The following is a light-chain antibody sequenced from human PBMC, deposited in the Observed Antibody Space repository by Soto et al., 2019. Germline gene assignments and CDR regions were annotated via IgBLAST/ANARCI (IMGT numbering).Light chain of an antibody. CDR3: QQYNTYPLT. CDR1: QSISTW. J-gene: IGKJ4*01. V-gene: IGKV1-5*03. CDR2: KAS. Sequence: DIQMTQSPSTLSASVGDRVTITCRASQSISTWLAWYQQKPGKAPKLLIYKASSLESGVSSRFSGSGYGTEFTLTISSLQPDDFATYYCQQYNTYPLTFGGGTPVEIK.